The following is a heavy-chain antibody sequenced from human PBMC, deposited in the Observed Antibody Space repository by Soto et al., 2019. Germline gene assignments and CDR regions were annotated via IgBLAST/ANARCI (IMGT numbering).Heavy chain of an antibody. Sequence: VGSLRLSCAASGFTFSHNWMSWVRQAPGKGLEWVANIKQDGSEKYYVDSVKGRFTVSRDNAKNSLYLQMNSLRAEDTAVYYCAKGLGYHQNYWGQGTLVTVSS. V-gene: IGHV3-7*03. CDR1: GFTFSHNW. CDR3: AKGLGYHQNY. CDR2: IKQDGSEK. J-gene: IGHJ4*02. D-gene: IGHD6-25*01.